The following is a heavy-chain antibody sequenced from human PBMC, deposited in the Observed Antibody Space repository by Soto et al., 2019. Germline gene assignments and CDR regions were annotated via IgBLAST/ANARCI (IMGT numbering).Heavy chain of an antibody. CDR2: ISGSGGST. Sequence: EVQLLESGGGLVQPGGSLRLSCAASGFTFSSYAMSWVRQAPGKGLEWVSAISGSGGSTYYADSVKGRFTISRDNSKNTLDLQMNSLRAEDTAVYYCAKVFLEWLTDYYYMDVWGKGTTVTVSS. J-gene: IGHJ6*03. D-gene: IGHD3-3*01. CDR3: AKVFLEWLTDYYYMDV. V-gene: IGHV3-23*01. CDR1: GFTFSSYA.